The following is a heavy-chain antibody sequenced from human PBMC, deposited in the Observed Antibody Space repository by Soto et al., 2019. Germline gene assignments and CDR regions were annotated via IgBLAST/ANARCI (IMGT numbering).Heavy chain of an antibody. Sequence: XGSLRLSCSAAGFTFSSYAMSWVRQAPGKGLEWVSAISGSGGSTYYADSVKGRFTISRDNSKNTLYLQMNSLRAEDTAVYYCAKGSYYYDSSGYSHWGQGTLVTVSS. V-gene: IGHV3-23*01. D-gene: IGHD3-22*01. CDR2: ISGSGGST. J-gene: IGHJ4*02. CDR3: AKGSYYYDSSGYSH. CDR1: GFTFSSYA.